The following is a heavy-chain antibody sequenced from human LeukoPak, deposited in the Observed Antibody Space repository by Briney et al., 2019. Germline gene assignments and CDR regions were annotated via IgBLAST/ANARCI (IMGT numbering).Heavy chain of an antibody. CDR3: ARDRYSNSFYYYYAMDV. CDR1: GRSLSGYY. CDR2: INHRGST. V-gene: IGHV4-34*01. Sequence: PSETLSLTCTVSGRSLSGYYWSWIRQPPGKGLEWIGEINHRGSTTYNPSLKSRVTISVDTSKSQFSLKVRSLTAADTAVYYCARDRYSNSFYYYYAMDVWGQGTTVTVSS. J-gene: IGHJ6*02. D-gene: IGHD4-11*01.